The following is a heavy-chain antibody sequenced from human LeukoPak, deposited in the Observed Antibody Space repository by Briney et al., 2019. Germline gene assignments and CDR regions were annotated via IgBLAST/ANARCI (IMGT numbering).Heavy chain of an antibody. Sequence: PSETLSLTCSVSGGSVSNNYWGWIRQPPEKGLEWIGATYYSGGSTYNPSLKTRVTISVDTSKNQFSLRLTSVTAADTAVYYCARHLLSGNYYYYHMDVWGRGTTVTVSS. CDR1: GGSVSNNY. CDR3: ARHLLSGNYYYYHMDV. D-gene: IGHD3-10*01. V-gene: IGHV4-39*01. CDR2: TYYSGGS. J-gene: IGHJ6*04.